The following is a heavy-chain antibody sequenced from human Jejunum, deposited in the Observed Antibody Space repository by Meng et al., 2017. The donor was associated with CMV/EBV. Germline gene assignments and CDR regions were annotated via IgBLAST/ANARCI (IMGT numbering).Heavy chain of an antibody. Sequence: QVQPQRRGTVLLKASETLFLTCPGYGDSLSVTYWTWIRQPPGKGLEWIGEINHSGSTNYNPSLKSRVTILVDTSKRQFSLRLSFVTAADTAVYYCARVGGAQHGDFDFWGQGTLVTVSS. J-gene: IGHJ4*02. D-gene: IGHD4-17*01. CDR3: ARVGGAQHGDFDF. V-gene: IGHV4-34*01. CDR2: INHSGST. CDR1: GDSLSVTY.